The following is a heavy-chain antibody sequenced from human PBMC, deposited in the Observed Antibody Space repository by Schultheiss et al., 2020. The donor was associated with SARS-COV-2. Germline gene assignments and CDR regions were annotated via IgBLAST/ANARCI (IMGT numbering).Heavy chain of an antibody. J-gene: IGHJ6*04. CDR3: ARDVTLVQGLIDYYGMDV. D-gene: IGHD3-10*01. CDR2: ISRNSGSV. CDR1: GFTFDDYA. Sequence: GGSLRLSCAASGFTFDDYAMHWVRQAPGKGLEWVSGISRNSGSVEFGDSVKGRFTISRDNSRNTLYLQMNSLKPEDTAVHYCARDVTLVQGLIDYYGMDVWGKGTTVTVSS. V-gene: IGHV3-9*01.